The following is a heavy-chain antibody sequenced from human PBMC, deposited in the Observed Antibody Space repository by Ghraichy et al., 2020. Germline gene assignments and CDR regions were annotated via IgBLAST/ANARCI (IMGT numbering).Heavy chain of an antibody. D-gene: IGHD4-23*01. Sequence: GGSLRLSCEASGFTFSSHGMHWVRQAPGKGLEWVALIRYDGSNKYYGDSVKGRFNISRDNSKNTLYLQMNSLRGEDTAVYYCAKDLPDKDDGGNFGPDYWGQGTLVTVSS. CDR1: GFTFSSHG. CDR2: IRYDGSNK. V-gene: IGHV3-30*02. CDR3: AKDLPDKDDGGNFGPDY. J-gene: IGHJ4*02.